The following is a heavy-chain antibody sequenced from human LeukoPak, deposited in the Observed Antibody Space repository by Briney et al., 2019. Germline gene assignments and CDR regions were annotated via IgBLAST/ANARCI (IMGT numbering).Heavy chain of an antibody. CDR1: GGTFSSYA. V-gene: IGHV1-69*13. D-gene: IGHD5-12*01. Sequence: GASVKVSCKASGGTFSSYAISWVRQAPGQGLEWMGGIIPIFGTANYAQKIQGRVTITADESTSTAYMELSSLRSEDTAVYYCATARGYSGYEEFDPWGQGTLVTVSS. CDR2: IIPIFGTA. J-gene: IGHJ5*02. CDR3: ATARGYSGYEEFDP.